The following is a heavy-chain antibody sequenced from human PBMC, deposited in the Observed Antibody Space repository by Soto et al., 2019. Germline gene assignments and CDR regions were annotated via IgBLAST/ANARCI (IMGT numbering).Heavy chain of an antibody. D-gene: IGHD2-2*02. CDR1: GFSLSTSGVG. CDR3: AHSGGGGYCISTSCYKESNWFDP. Sequence: QITLKESGPTLVKPTQTLTLTCTFSGFSLSTSGVGVGWIRQPPGKALEWLALIYWDDDKRYSPSLKSRLTITKDTSKNPVVLTMTNMDPVDTATYYCAHSGGGGYCISTSCYKESNWFDPWGQGTLVTVSS. CDR2: IYWDDDK. V-gene: IGHV2-5*02. J-gene: IGHJ5*02.